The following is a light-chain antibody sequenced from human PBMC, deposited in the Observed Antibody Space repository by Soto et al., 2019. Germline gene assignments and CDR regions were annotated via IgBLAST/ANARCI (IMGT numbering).Light chain of an antibody. CDR3: CSYAGSPYV. Sequence: QSVLTQPRSVSGSPGQSVTISCTGTSSDVGGYNYVSWYQQHPGKALKLMIYDVNKRPSGVPDRFSGSKSGNTASLTITGLQAEDEADYYCCSYAGSPYVFGTGTKVTVL. CDR2: DVN. J-gene: IGLJ1*01. V-gene: IGLV2-11*01. CDR1: SSDVGGYNY.